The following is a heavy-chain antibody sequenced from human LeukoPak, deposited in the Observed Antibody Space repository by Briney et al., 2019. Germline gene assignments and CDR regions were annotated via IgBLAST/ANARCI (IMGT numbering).Heavy chain of an antibody. CDR1: GFTFNRHS. V-gene: IGHV3-33*01. J-gene: IGHJ4*02. D-gene: IGHD3-10*01. CDR3: SRDGEGMAPYFLAH. Sequence: GGSLRLSCAASGFTFNRHSMHWVRQAPGKGLEWVAEICSDGNIQYHADFVKGRFTFSRDNSRNTVNFQMNSLKAEDMAVYFCSRDGEGMAPYFLAHGGEGTLVTVSP. CDR2: ICSDGNIQ.